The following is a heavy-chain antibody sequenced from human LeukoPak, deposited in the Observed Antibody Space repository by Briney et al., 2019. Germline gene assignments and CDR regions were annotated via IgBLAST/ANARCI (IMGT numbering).Heavy chain of an antibody. J-gene: IGHJ4*02. CDR1: GFIFNNYW. CDR2: INQDGSVK. Sequence: PGGSLRLSCAASGFIFNNYWMSWVRQAPGKGLEWVANINQDGSVKYYVDSVKGRFTISRDNAKNSQYPEMNSLRAEDTGVYYCARIGYSSSSFDYWGQGTLVTVSS. CDR3: ARIGYSSSSFDY. V-gene: IGHV3-7*01. D-gene: IGHD6-6*01.